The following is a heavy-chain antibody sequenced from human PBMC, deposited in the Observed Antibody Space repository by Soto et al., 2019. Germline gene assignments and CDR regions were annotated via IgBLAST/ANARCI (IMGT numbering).Heavy chain of an antibody. CDR3: ARDLCSSTSCYARVRTTPFDY. CDR2: ISAYNGNT. CDR1: GYTFTSYG. Sequence: ASVKVSCKASGYTFTSYGISWVRQAPGQGLEWMGWISAYNGNTNYAQKLQGRVTMTTDTSTSTAYMELRSLRSDDTAVYYCARDLCSSTSCYARVRTTPFDYWGQGTLVTVSA. J-gene: IGHJ4*02. D-gene: IGHD2-2*01. V-gene: IGHV1-18*01.